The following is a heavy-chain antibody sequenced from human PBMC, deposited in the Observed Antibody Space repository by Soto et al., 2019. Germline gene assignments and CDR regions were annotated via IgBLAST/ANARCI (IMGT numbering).Heavy chain of an antibody. J-gene: IGHJ6*02. D-gene: IGHD2-8*01. CDR3: ARDRCTTDRCYTHHFDV. V-gene: IGHV1-18*04. CDR2: ISVYTGNT. CDR1: GYTFTSYG. Sequence: QVQLVQSGGEGTKPGASVKVSCKSSGYTFTSYGVSWVRQAPGQGLEWLGWISVYTGNTKQAQKFQDRVTLTTEASTSTAYMELRSLRSDDTAVYYCARDRCTTDRCYTHHFDVWGQGTTVTVS.